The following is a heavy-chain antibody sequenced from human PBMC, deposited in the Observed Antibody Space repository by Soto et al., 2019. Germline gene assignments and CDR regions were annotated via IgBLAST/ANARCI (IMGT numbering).Heavy chain of an antibody. CDR2: ISYSGST. Sequence: SSETLSLTCTVSGASITTYYWSWIRQPPGKGLEWIGYISYSGSTDYNPSLKSRVTISFDASKNQISLQVRSATAADAAVDYCAKTDSLWCGEFWFNPWGQGTPVTVS. D-gene: IGHD3-10*01. CDR3: AKTDSLWCGEFWFNP. V-gene: IGHV4-59*01. J-gene: IGHJ5*02. CDR1: GASITTYY.